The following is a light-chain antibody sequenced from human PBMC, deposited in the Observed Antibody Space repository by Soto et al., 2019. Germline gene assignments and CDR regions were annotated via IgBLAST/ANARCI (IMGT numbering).Light chain of an antibody. V-gene: IGLV2-8*01. CDR3: SSYAGSKNLV. CDR2: EVS. J-gene: IGLJ2*01. Sequence: QSVLTQPPSASGSPGQSVTISCTGTSSDVGGYNYVSWYQQHPGKAPKLMIYEVSKRPSGVPDRFSGSKSGNTASLTVSGLQAEYEADYYCSSYAGSKNLVFCGGTKRTVL. CDR1: SSDVGGYNY.